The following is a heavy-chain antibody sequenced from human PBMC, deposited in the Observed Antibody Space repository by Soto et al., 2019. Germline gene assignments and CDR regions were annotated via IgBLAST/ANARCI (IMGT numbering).Heavy chain of an antibody. V-gene: IGHV4-39*01. CDR1: GGSISSSSYY. J-gene: IGHJ6*02. Sequence: SETLSLTCTVSGGSISSSSYYWGWIRQPPGKGLEWIGSIYYSGSTYYNPSLKSRVTISVDTSKNQFSLKLSSVTAADTAVYYCASLXAAGIIKNYYYYYGMDVWGQGTTVTVSS. D-gene: IGHD6-19*01. CDR3: ASLXAAGIIKNYYYYYGMDV. CDR2: IYYSGST.